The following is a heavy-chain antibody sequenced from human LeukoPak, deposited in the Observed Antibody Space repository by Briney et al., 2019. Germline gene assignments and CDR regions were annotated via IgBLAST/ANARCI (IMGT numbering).Heavy chain of an antibody. CDR2: IYRSGNT. V-gene: IGHV4-30-2*01. J-gene: IGHJ4*02. CDR1: GGSISSGGYY. Sequence: SETLSLTCTVSGGSISSGGYYWSWIRQPPGKGLEWIGYIYRSGNTNYNPSLKSRVTISVDTSKNQFSLKLTSVTAADKGIYYCARRPRNSGSDDGPSGLDYWGQGTLVTVSS. D-gene: IGHD1-26*01. CDR3: ARRPRNSGSDDGPSGLDY.